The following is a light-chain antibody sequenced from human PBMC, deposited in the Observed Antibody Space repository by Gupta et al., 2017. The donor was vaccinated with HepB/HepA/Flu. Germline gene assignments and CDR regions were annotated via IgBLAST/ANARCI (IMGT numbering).Light chain of an antibody. CDR3: SADTSSSNVV. J-gene: IGLJ2*01. Sequence: QSALTQPPSVSGSPGQSVTISCTGTSSDVGSYNRVSWYQQSPGTAPKLMIYEVSNRPPGVPDRFSGSNSGNTASLTISGLQAEDEADYYCSADTSSSNVVFGGGTKLTVL. CDR2: EVS. CDR1: SSDVGSYNR. V-gene: IGLV2-18*02.